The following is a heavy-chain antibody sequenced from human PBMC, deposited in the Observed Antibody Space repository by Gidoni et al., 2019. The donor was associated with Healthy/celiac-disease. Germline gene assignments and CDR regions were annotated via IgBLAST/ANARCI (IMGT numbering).Heavy chain of an antibody. CDR2: ISGSGGSI. Sequence: EVQLLESGGGLVQPGGSLRLSCAASGFTFSSYAMSWVRQAPGKGLAWISDISGSGGSIYYADTVKCRFNIYRENAKNTLYLQMNSLREEDTAVYDCAKTAGGSCYNGWCDYYYYMDVWGKGTTVTVSS. CDR3: AKTAGGSCYNGWCDYYYYMDV. CDR1: GFTFSSYA. J-gene: IGHJ6*03. D-gene: IGHD2-2*02. V-gene: IGHV3-23*01.